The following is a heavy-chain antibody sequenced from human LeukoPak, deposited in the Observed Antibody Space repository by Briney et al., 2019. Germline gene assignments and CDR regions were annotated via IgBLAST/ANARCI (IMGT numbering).Heavy chain of an antibody. J-gene: IGHJ5*02. CDR3: ASGYYDSSGYPQVNNWFDP. CDR2: INPNSGGT. V-gene: IGHV1-2*02. CDR1: GYTFTGYY. D-gene: IGHD3-22*01. Sequence: GASVKVSCKPSGYTFTGYYIQWVRQAPRQGLEWMGWINPNSGGTNYAQKFQGRVTMTRDTSISTAYMELSSLRSEDTAVYYCASGYYDSSGYPQVNNWFDPWGQGTLVTVSS.